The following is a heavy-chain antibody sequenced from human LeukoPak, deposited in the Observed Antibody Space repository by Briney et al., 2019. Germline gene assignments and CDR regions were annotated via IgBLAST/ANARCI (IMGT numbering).Heavy chain of an antibody. J-gene: IGHJ4*02. D-gene: IGHD4-11*01. V-gene: IGHV3-21*01. Sequence: GGSLRLSCAASGFTFSSYSMNWVRQAPGKGLEWVSSISSSSNYIYYADSVKGRFTISRDNARNSLSLQMNSLRAEDTAVYYCARDSLPYNNYHCFDYWGQGTLVTISS. CDR1: GFTFSSYS. CDR3: ARDSLPYNNYHCFDY. CDR2: ISSSSNYI.